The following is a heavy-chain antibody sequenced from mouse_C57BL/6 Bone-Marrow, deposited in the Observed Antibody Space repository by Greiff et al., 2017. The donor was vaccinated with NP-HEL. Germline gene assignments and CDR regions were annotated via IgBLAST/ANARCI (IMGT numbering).Heavy chain of an antibody. Sequence: EVMLVESGGGLVKPGGSLKLSCAASGFTFSSYAMSWVRQTPEKRLEWVATISDGGSYTYYPDNVKGRFTISRDNAKNNLYLQMSHLKSEDTDMYYCAREGIYYDYDEGGDWGQGTTLTVSS. CDR1: GFTFSSYA. CDR2: ISDGGSYT. V-gene: IGHV5-4*01. J-gene: IGHJ2*01. D-gene: IGHD2-4*01. CDR3: AREGIYYDYDEGGD.